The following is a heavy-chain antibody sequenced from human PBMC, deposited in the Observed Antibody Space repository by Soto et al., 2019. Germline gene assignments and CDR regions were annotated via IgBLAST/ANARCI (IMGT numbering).Heavy chain of an antibody. CDR3: ARHLRIVDPAVY. D-gene: IGHD1-26*01. J-gene: IGHJ4*02. Sequence: GESLKISCKGSGYKFTSYWITWVRQMPGKGLEWMGRIDPSDSYTNYSPSFQGHVTISADKSISTAYLQWCSLKASDTAMYYCARHLRIVDPAVYWGQGTLVTVSS. CDR1: GYKFTSYW. CDR2: IDPSDSYT. V-gene: IGHV5-10-1*01.